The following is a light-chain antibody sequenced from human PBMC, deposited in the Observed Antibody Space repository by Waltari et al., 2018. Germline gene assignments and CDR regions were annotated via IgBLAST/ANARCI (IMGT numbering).Light chain of an antibody. CDR3: CSFTRSSTWV. CDR1: HHDLGCYYY. J-gene: IGLJ3*02. Sequence: QSALTQPAPVSGSPGPSIILPCPGTHHDLGCYYYVSWYQQHPGKAPKLMIYDVNSRPSGVSSRFSGSKSGNTASLIISGLQAEDEADYYCCSFTRSSTWVFGGGTKVTVL. CDR2: DVN. V-gene: IGLV2-14*03.